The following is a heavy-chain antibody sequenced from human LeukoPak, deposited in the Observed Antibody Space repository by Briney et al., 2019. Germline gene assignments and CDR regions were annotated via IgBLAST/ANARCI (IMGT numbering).Heavy chain of an antibody. CDR1: GFTFSSYE. V-gene: IGHV3-48*03. CDR3: AKGDTTWELPHDY. Sequence: PGGSLRLSCAASGFTFSSYEMNWVRQAPGKGLEWVSYISSSGDTIYYADSVRGRFTISRDNSKNTLYLQMNSLRAEDTAVYYCAKGDTTWELPHDYWGQGTLVTVSS. CDR2: ISSSGDTI. J-gene: IGHJ4*02. D-gene: IGHD1-26*01.